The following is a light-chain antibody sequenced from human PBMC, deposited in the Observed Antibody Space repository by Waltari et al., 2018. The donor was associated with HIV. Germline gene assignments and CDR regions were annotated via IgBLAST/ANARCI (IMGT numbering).Light chain of an antibody. Sequence: SYELTQPSSVSVSPGQTARITCSGDLLAKKYVRWFQQKPGQAPGVVMYKDTARPSGIPARISGSSSGTTVTLTIGGAQVDDEADYYCYSAADNSGLFGGGTKLTVL. CDR1: LLAKKY. V-gene: IGLV3-27*01. CDR3: YSAADNSGL. CDR2: KDT. J-gene: IGLJ3*02.